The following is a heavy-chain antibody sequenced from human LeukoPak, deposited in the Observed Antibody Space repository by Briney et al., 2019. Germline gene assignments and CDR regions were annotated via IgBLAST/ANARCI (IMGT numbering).Heavy chain of an antibody. V-gene: IGHV4-59*08. CDR2: IYYSGST. CDR1: GGSISSYY. D-gene: IGHD5-24*01. CDR3: ARHVIGRWLGDDYSYYVDV. J-gene: IGHJ6*03. Sequence: PSETLSLTCTVSGGSISSYYWSWIRQPPGKGLEWIGYIYYSGSTNYNPSLKSRVTISVDTSKNQFSLKLSSMTAADTGVYYCARHVIGRWLGDDYSYYVDVWGKGTTVTISS.